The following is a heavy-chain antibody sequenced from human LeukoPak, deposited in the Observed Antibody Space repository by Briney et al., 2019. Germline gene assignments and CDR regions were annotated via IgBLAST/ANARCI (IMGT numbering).Heavy chain of an antibody. D-gene: IGHD6-13*01. CDR1: GFTFSDYY. J-gene: IGHJ6*03. CDR2: ISSSGSTI. V-gene: IGHV3-11*01. CDR3: ARAYSSSWYVDHYYYYYYMDV. Sequence: PGGSLRLSCAASGFTFSDYYMSWIRQAPGKGLEWVSYISSSGSTIYYAGSVKSRFTISRDNAKNSLYLQMNSLRAEDTAVYYCARAYSSSWYVDHYYYYYYMDVWGKGTTVTISS.